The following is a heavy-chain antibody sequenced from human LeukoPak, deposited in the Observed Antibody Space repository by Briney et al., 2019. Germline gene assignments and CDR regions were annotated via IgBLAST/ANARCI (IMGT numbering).Heavy chain of an antibody. Sequence: PSETLSLTCTVSGYSISSGYYWGWIRQPPGNGLEWIGSIYHSGSTYYNPSLKSRVTISVDTSKNQFSLKLSSVTAADTAVYYCARVVVIVFYFDYWGQGTLVTVSS. CDR2: IYHSGST. V-gene: IGHV4-38-2*02. CDR1: GYSISSGYY. CDR3: ARVVVIVFYFDY. D-gene: IGHD3-22*01. J-gene: IGHJ4*02.